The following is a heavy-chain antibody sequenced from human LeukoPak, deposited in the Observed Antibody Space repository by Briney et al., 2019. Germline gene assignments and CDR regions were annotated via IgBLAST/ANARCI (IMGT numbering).Heavy chain of an antibody. J-gene: IGHJ5*02. CDR1: GYSISSGYY. CDR2: IYYSGST. D-gene: IGHD4-11*01. Sequence: SETLSLTCTVSGYSISSGYYWGWIRQPPGKGLEWIGSIYYSGSTYYNPSLKSRVTISVDTSKNQFSLKLSSVTAADTAVYYCARDQGYSNLKDGWFDPWGQGTLVTVSS. CDR3: ARDQGYSNLKDGWFDP. V-gene: IGHV4-38-2*02.